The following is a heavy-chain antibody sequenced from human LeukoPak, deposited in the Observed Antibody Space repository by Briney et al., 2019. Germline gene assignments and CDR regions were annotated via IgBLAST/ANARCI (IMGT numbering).Heavy chain of an antibody. D-gene: IGHD1-26*01. J-gene: IGHJ4*02. CDR3: AGHGSYYDY. Sequence: ARSRCLSSAASGFTVSIHYTRWVRPAPERGMEWVSVIYSGVCTYYAGCVKGRFTISRDNSKTTLYLQMTSLGAEDTAVYCCAGHGSYYDYWGQGTLVTVSS. CDR2: IYSGVCT. CDR1: GFTVSIHY. V-gene: IGHV3-66*04.